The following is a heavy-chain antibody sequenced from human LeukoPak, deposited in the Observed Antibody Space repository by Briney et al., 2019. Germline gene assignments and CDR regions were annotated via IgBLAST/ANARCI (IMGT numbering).Heavy chain of an antibody. CDR3: ATNLIGAGEYFQQ. V-gene: IGHV3-11*01. Sequence: GGSLRLSCAASGLRFSNYYVSWIRQAPGKGLQWVSYISSGGDIMHYADSVKGRFTSSRDNAKNSGYLEMNSLGAEDTAVYYCATNLIGAGEYFQQWGQGTLVTVSS. CDR2: ISSGGDIM. D-gene: IGHD2/OR15-2a*01. CDR1: GLRFSNYY. J-gene: IGHJ1*01.